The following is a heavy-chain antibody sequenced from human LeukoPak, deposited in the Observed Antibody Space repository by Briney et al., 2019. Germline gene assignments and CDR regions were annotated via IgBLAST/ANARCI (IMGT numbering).Heavy chain of an antibody. Sequence: SETLSLTCTVSGGSISSGGYYWSWIRQHPGKGLEWIGYIYYSGSTYYNPSLKSRVTISVDTSKNQFSLKLSFVTAADTAVYYCARDGVVSGDAFDIWGQGTMVTVFS. J-gene: IGHJ3*02. D-gene: IGHD2-2*01. CDR3: ARDGVVSGDAFDI. V-gene: IGHV4-31*03. CDR1: GGSISSGGYY. CDR2: IYYSGST.